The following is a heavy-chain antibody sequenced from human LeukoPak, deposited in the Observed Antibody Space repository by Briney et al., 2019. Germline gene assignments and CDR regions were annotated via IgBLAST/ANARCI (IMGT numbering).Heavy chain of an antibody. V-gene: IGHV4-61*02. D-gene: IGHD3-10*01. CDR2: IYTSGST. CDR3: ARDLMVRGVTHAFDI. Sequence: PSQTLSLTCTVSGGSISSGSYYWGWIRQPAGKGLEWIGRIYTSGSTNYNPSLKSRVTISVDTSKNQFSLKLSSVTAADTAVYYCARDLMVRGVTHAFDIWGQGTMVTVSS. J-gene: IGHJ3*02. CDR1: GGSISSGSYY.